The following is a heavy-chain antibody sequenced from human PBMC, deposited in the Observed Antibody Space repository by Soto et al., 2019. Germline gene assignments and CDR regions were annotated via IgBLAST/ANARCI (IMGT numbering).Heavy chain of an antibody. J-gene: IGHJ6*02. D-gene: IGHD4-17*01. V-gene: IGHV4-59*08. CDR1: GGSISSYY. CDR2: IYYSGST. CDR3: ARHDNWGHDYGDLFYYYYGMDV. Sequence: QVQLQESGPGLVKPSETLSLTCTVSGGSISSYYWSWIRQPPGKGLEWIGYIYYSGSTNYNPSLKSRVTISVDTSTNQFSLKLSSVTAADTAVYYCARHDNWGHDYGDLFYYYYGMDVWGQGTTVTVSS.